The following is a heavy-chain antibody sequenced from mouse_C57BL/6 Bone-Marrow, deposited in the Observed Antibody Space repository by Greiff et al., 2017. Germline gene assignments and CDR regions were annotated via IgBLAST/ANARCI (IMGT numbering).Heavy chain of an antibody. CDR2: IYPGGGYT. D-gene: IGHD1-1*01. CDR1: GYTFTNYW. J-gene: IGHJ1*03. Sequence: VQLVESGAELVRPGTSVKMSCKASGYTFTNYWIGWAKQRPGHGLEWIGDIYPGGGYTNYNEKFKGKATLTADKYSSTAYMQFSSLTSEDSAIYYCARSGYYGSSYGYFDVWGTGTTVTVSS. CDR3: ARSGYYGSSYGYFDV. V-gene: IGHV1-63*01.